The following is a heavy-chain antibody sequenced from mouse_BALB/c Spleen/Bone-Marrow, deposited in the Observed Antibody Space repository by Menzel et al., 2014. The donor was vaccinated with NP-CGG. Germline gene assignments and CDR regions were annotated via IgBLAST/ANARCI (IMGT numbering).Heavy chain of an antibody. CDR3: ARHAYYDQTEVSFVY. V-gene: IGHV5-9-2*01. CDR1: GFSFNSYG. D-gene: IGHD2-4*01. Sequence: DVKLQESGGGLVKSGGSLKLSCAASGFSFNSYGMSWVRQTPEKRLEWVATISGGGSYTFYPDSVKGRFTISRDNAKNNLYLQLSSLRPEDTALYYCARHAYYDQTEVSFVYWGQGTLVTVSA. CDR2: ISGGGSYT. J-gene: IGHJ3*01.